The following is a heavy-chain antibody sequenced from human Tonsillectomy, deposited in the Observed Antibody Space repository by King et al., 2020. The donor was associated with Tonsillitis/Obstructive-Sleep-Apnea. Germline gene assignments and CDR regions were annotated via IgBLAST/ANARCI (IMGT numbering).Heavy chain of an antibody. D-gene: IGHD3-16*02. CDR3: VKGGQNYDYVWGSYRLQG. V-gene: IGHV3-64D*06. CDR1: GFTFSSYA. J-gene: IGHJ4*02. Sequence: VQLVESGGGLVQPGGSLRLSCSASGFTFSSYAMHWVRQAPGKGLEYVSAISSNGGSTYYADSVKGRFTISRDNSKNTLYLQMSSLRAEDTAVYYGVKGGQNYDYVWGSYRLQGWGQGTLVTVSS. CDR2: ISSNGGST.